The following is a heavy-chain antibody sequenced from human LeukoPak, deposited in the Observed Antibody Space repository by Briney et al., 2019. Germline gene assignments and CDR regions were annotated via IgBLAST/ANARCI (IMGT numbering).Heavy chain of an antibody. CDR2: INWNGGST. J-gene: IGHJ4*02. CDR1: GFTFSSYS. CDR3: ARYCSGGSCPFDY. Sequence: GGSLRLSCAASGFTFSSYSMNWVRQAPGKGLEWVSGINWNGGSTGYADSVKGRFTISRDNAKNSLYLQMNSLRAEDTALYYCARYCSGGSCPFDYWGQGTLVTVSS. D-gene: IGHD2-15*01. V-gene: IGHV3-20*04.